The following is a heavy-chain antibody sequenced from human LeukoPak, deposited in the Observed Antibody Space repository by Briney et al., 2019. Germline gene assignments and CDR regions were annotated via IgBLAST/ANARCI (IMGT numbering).Heavy chain of an antibody. CDR1: GGSFSDYY. CDR2: IYYTGST. D-gene: IGHD3-22*01. V-gene: IGHV4-59*01. J-gene: IGHJ4*02. Sequence: SQTLSLTCAVYGGSFSDYYCAWVRQPPGKGLEWLGYIYYTGSTNYNPSLRSRVTISVDTSKNQFSLRLSSVTAADTAVYYCARGYYDSSGYSNPFEYWGQGALVTVSS. CDR3: ARGYYDSSGYSNPFEY.